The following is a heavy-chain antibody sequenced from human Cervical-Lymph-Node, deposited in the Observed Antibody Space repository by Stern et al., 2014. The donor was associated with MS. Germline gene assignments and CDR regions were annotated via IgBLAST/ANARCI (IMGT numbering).Heavy chain of an antibody. V-gene: IGHV1-2*02. CDR3: TRAPLIADPPSPGGHWFAP. Sequence: MQLVESGAEVEKPGASVKVSCKASGYIFTDYYLHWVRQAPGQGLEWMGRINPKSGGTSYAQSFQGRVTLTRDTSITTAYMDLSRLTSDDPAVYYCTRAPLIADPPSPGGHWFAPGGQGPLVIVPP. J-gene: IGHJ5*02. CDR1: GYIFTDYY. D-gene: IGHD6-13*01. CDR2: INPKSGGT.